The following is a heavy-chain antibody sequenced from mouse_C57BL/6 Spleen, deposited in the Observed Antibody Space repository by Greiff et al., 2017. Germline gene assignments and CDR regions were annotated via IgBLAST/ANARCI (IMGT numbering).Heavy chain of an antibody. CDR3: ARHDSNYEGDAMDY. J-gene: IGHJ4*01. Sequence: DVKLVASGGGLVQPGGSLKLSCAASGFTFSDYGMAWVRQAPRKGPEWVAFISNLAYSIYYADTVTGRFTISRENAKNTLYLEMSSLRSEDTAMYYCARHDSNYEGDAMDYWGQGTSVTVSS. CDR1: GFTFSDYG. CDR2: ISNLAYSI. D-gene: IGHD2-5*01. V-gene: IGHV5-15*01.